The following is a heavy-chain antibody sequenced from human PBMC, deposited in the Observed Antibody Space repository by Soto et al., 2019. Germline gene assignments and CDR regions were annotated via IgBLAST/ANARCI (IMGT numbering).Heavy chain of an antibody. CDR1: EFTFSTYW. V-gene: IGHV3-74*01. CDR2: INSDGSRT. D-gene: IGHD2-2*01. J-gene: IGHJ5*02. CDR3: ARGEGSCTSTTCYAGNSWFDP. Sequence: EVQLVESGGGLVQPGGSLRLSCAASEFTFSTYWMHWVRQAPGKGLVWVSRINSDGSRTTYADSVRGRFTISRDNAKNTLYLQMNSLRPKDTAVYYCARGEGSCTSTTCYAGNSWFDPWGQGTPVTVSS.